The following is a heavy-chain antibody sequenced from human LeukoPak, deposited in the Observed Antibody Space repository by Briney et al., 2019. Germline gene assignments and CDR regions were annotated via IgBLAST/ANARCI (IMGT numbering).Heavy chain of an antibody. D-gene: IGHD4-11*01. CDR2: IYYSGST. CDR1: GGSISSTSSY. J-gene: IGHJ5*02. V-gene: IGHV4-39*01. Sequence: PSEILSLTCIVSGGSISSTSSYWDWIRQSPGKGLEWIGTIYYSGSTDYNPSLKSRVTMSVETSKNQFSLKLSSVTAAGTAVYYCARNISTVANGARYNWFDPWGQGTLVTVSS. CDR3: ARNISTVANGARYNWFDP.